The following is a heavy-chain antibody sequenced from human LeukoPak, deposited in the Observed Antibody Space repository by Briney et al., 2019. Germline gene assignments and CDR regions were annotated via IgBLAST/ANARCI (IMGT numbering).Heavy chain of an antibody. D-gene: IGHD1-1*01. J-gene: IGHJ4*02. Sequence: SGTLSLTCAVSGGSISSNNWWGWVRQPPGKGLEWIGEIYHSGSPNYNPSLKSRVTISVDKSRNHFSLNLSSVTAADTAVYYCARVNINNWHSCDYWGQGTLVIVSS. CDR1: GGSISSNNW. CDR3: ARVNINNWHSCDY. V-gene: IGHV4-4*02. CDR2: IYHSGSP.